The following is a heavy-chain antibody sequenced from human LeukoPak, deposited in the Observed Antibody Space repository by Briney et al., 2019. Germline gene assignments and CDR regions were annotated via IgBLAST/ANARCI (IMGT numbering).Heavy chain of an antibody. CDR1: GFTFSSYG. V-gene: IGHV3-30*03. CDR2: ISYDGSNK. CDR3: AARDAVTKSRYFDY. D-gene: IGHD4-17*01. Sequence: GGSLRLSCAASGFTFSSYGMHWVRQAPGKGLEWVVVISYDGSNKYYADSVKGRFTISRDNSKNTLYLQMNSLRAEDTAVYYCAARDAVTKSRYFDYWGQGTLVTVSS. J-gene: IGHJ4*02.